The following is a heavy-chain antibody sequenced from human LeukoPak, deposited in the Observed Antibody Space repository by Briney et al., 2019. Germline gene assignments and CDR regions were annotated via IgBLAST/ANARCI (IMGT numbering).Heavy chain of an antibody. V-gene: IGHV4-34*01. CDR1: GGSFSGYY. Sequence: PSETLSLTCAVYGGSFSGYYWSWIRQPPGKGLEWIGEINHSGSTNYNPSLKSRVTISVDTSKNQFSLKLSSVTAADTAVYYCARGAGDSSGYYLDYWGQGTLVTVSS. D-gene: IGHD3-22*01. CDR2: INHSGST. CDR3: ARGAGDSSGYYLDY. J-gene: IGHJ4*02.